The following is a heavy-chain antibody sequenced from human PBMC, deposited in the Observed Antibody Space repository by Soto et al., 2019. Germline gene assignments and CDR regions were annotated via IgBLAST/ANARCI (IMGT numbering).Heavy chain of an antibody. CDR3: AKARAQYYDFWSGYPVDD. V-gene: IGHV3-23*01. D-gene: IGHD3-3*01. J-gene: IGHJ4*02. CDR2: ISGSGGST. CDR1: GFTFSSYA. Sequence: GGSLRLSCAASGFTFSSYAMSWVRQAPGKGLEWVSAISGSGGSTYYADSVKGRFTISRDNSKNTLYLQMNSLRAEDTAVYYCAKARAQYYDFWSGYPVDDWGQGTLVTVSS.